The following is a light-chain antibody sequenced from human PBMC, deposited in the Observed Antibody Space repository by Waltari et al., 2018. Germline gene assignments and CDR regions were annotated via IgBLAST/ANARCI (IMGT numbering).Light chain of an antibody. Sequence: EIVMTQSPATLSVSPGERATLSCRASRIVNTNLAWYQQRPGQPPRLLIYGASTRATDIPGRFSGRGSGTEFTLTIKGLDSEDFALYYCLQHNDWPYTFGLGTKLEIK. CDR2: GAS. CDR1: RIVNTN. V-gene: IGKV3-15*01. CDR3: LQHNDWPYT. J-gene: IGKJ2*01.